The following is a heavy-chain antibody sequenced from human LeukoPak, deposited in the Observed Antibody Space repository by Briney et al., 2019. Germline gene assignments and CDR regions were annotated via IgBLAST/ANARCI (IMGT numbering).Heavy chain of an antibody. CDR3: ARDIYGSGYGFFDY. V-gene: IGHV4-59*01. Sequence: SQTLSLTCTVSGVSMSTYYWSWIRQSPGKGLEWLAYIHYSGSTNINSSLKGRLAISIDTSKNQFSLKVNSVTAADTAVYYCARDIYGSGYGFFDYWGQGTLVTVSS. J-gene: IGHJ4*02. D-gene: IGHD3-10*01. CDR2: IHYSGST. CDR1: GVSMSTYY.